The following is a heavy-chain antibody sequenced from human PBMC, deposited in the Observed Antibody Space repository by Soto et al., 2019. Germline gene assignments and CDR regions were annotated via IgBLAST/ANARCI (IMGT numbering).Heavy chain of an antibody. CDR3: AKGKRGYCSSTSCRGYYYYGMDV. V-gene: IGHV3-43*01. CDR2: ISWDGGST. D-gene: IGHD2-2*01. CDR1: GFTFDDYT. J-gene: IGHJ6*02. Sequence: GGSLRLSCAASGFTFDDYTMHWVRQAPGKGLEWVSLISWDGGSTYYADSVKGRFTISRDNSKNSLYLQMNSLRTEDTALYYCAKGKRGYCSSTSCRGYYYYGMDVWGQRTTVTVSS.